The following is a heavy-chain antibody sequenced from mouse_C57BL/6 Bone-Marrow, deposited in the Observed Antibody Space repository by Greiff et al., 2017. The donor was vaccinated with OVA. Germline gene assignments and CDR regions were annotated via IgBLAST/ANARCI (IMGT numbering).Heavy chain of an antibody. D-gene: IGHD2-4*01. CDR2: INPYNGGT. V-gene: IGHV1-19*01. J-gene: IGHJ4*01. Sequence: VQLQQSGPVLVKPGASVKMSCKASGYTFTDYYMNWVKQSHGKSLEWIGVINPYNGGTSYNQKFKGKATLTVDKSSSTAYMELNSLTSEVSTVYYCARKNYDYDRGYAMDYWGQGTSVTVSS. CDR1: GYTFTDYY. CDR3: ARKNYDYDRGYAMDY.